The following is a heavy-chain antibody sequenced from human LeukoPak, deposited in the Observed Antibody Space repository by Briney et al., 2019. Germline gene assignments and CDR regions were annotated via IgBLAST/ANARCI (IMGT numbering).Heavy chain of an antibody. D-gene: IGHD5-18*01. CDR3: ARDNLVDTAMVLDY. V-gene: IGHV3-30*04. CDR2: ISYDGSNK. Sequence: GGSLRLSCAASGFTFSSYAMHWVRQAPGKGLEWVAVISYDGSNKYYADSVKGRFTISRDNSKSTLYLQMNSLRAEDTAVYYCARDNLVDTAMVLDYWGQGTLVTVSS. J-gene: IGHJ4*02. CDR1: GFTFSSYA.